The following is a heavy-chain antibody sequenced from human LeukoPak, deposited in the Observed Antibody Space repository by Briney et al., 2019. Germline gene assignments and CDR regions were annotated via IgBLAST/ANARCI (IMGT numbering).Heavy chain of an antibody. Sequence: GGSLRLSCAASGFTFSSHWMNWVRQAPGKGLVWVSRIASDGSSTTYADSVKGRFSISRDNAKNTLYLQMNSLRVEDTAVYYCARGRPHGNDYWGQGTLATVS. CDR2: IASDGSST. D-gene: IGHD4-23*01. CDR1: GFTFSSHW. J-gene: IGHJ4*02. V-gene: IGHV3-74*01. CDR3: ARGRPHGNDY.